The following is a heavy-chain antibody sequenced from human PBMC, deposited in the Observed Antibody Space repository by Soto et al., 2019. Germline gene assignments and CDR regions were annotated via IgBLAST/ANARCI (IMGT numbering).Heavy chain of an antibody. Sequence: SETLSLTCTVSGGSISSSSYYWGWIRQPPGKGLEWIGSIYYSGYTYYNPSLKSRVTISVDTSKNQYSLKLTSVTAADTAVYYCARHNGPLYVGYYYDMDVWGQGTTVTVS. CDR2: IYYSGYT. CDR3: ARHNGPLYVGYYYDMDV. V-gene: IGHV4-39*01. CDR1: GGSISSSSYY. J-gene: IGHJ6*02. D-gene: IGHD3-16*01.